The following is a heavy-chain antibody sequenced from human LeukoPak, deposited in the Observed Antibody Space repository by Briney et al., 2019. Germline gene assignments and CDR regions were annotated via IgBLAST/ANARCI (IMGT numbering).Heavy chain of an antibody. CDR2: ISGSGGST. V-gene: IGHV3-23*01. Sequence: GGSLRLSCAASGFTFSSYAMSWVRQAPGKGLEWVSAISGSGGSTYYADSVKGRFTISRDNSKNTLYLQRNSLRAEDTAVYYCAKDLYGSGTKGGYYYGMDVWGQGTTVTVSS. J-gene: IGHJ6*02. CDR3: AKDLYGSGTKGGYYYGMDV. CDR1: GFTFSSYA. D-gene: IGHD3-10*01.